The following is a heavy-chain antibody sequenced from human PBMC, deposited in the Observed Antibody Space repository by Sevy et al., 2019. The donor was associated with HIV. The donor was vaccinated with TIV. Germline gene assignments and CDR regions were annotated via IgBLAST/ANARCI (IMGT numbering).Heavy chain of an antibody. CDR1: GGSISAKNYF. J-gene: IGHJ4*01. V-gene: IGHV4-39*01. D-gene: IGHD5-18*01. CDR3: ARHAFKHGYRPSYFDS. Sequence: GSLRPSCTVSGGSISAKNYFWGWIRQPPGKGLEWIGSIYHTGSTYHSPSLQSRVGISVDTSKKLFSVKLSSVTAADTAVYFCARHAFKHGYRPSYFDSWSHGTLVTVSS. CDR2: IYHTGST.